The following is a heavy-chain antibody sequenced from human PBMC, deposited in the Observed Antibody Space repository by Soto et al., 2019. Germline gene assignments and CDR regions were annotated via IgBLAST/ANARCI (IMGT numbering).Heavy chain of an antibody. CDR1: GFTFRNYV. D-gene: IGHD6-13*01. CDR3: ARCSGWYGQCYFDC. J-gene: IGHJ4*02. V-gene: IGHV3-33*08. Sequence: QVQLVESGGGVVQPGSSLRLSCAASGFTFRNYVMHWVRQAPGKGLEWVAVIGYDGSNIHYVDSVKGRFTISRDNSKNTLYLQMNSLSAEDTAVYYCARCSGWYGQCYFDCWGQGTLVTVSS. CDR2: IGYDGSNI.